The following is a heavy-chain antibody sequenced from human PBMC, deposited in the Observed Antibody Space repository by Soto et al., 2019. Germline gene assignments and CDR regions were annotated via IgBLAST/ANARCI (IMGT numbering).Heavy chain of an antibody. V-gene: IGHV1-2*02. D-gene: IGHD2-15*01. J-gene: IGHJ5*02. CDR3: ARGRTLKWNWFDP. CDR2: INPNTGAT. CDR1: GYIFTGFH. Sequence: ASVKVSCKASGYIFTGFHIHWVRQAPGQGLEWMGWINPNTGATKSAQKFQGRVALTRDTSISTAYMELNNMRSDDTAVYYCARGRTLKWNWFDPWGQGTLVT.